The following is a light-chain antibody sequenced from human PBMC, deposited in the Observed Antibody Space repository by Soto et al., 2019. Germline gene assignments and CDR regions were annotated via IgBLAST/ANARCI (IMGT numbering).Light chain of an antibody. Sequence: QSVLTQSPSASGTPGQRVAFSCSGSTPNIGYNDVYWYQQHPGKAPKLMIYEVSNRPSGVSNRFSGSKSGNTASLTISGLQAEDEADYYCSSYTSSSTLDVFGTGTKVTVL. V-gene: IGLV2-14*01. CDR3: SSYTSSSTLDV. CDR2: EVS. CDR1: TPNIGYND. J-gene: IGLJ1*01.